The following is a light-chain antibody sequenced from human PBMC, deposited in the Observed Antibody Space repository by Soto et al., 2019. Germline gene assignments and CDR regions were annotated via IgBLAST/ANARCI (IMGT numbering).Light chain of an antibody. Sequence: DIQMTQSPSTLSASVGDRVTITCRASQSISSWLAWYQQKPGKAPKLLIYKASSLESGVPSRFSGSGCGTEFTLTISSLQPDDFATYYCQQYNSYWTFGQGTKVEI. J-gene: IGKJ1*01. CDR1: QSISSW. CDR2: KAS. V-gene: IGKV1-5*03. CDR3: QQYNSYWT.